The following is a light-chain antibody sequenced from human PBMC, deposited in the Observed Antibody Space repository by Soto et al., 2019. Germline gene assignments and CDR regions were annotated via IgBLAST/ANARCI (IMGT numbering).Light chain of an antibody. CDR1: SSDVGSYNL. CDR2: EGS. J-gene: IGLJ1*01. Sequence: QSVLTQPASVSGSPGQSITISCTGTSSDVGSYNLVSWYQHHPGKTPKLMIYEGSRRPSGVSNRFSASKSGNTASLTISGLQAEDEADYYCGSWDSSLSAYVFGTGTKVTVL. CDR3: GSWDSSLSAYV. V-gene: IGLV2-23*01.